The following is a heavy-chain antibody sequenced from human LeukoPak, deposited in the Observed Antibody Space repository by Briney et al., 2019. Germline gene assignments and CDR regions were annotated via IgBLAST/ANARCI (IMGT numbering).Heavy chain of an antibody. D-gene: IGHD6-13*01. V-gene: IGHV1-46*01. CDR3: ARVFLEGAGTDYFDY. CDR1: GYTFTSYY. CDR2: INPGGGST. Sequence: ASVKVSCKASGYTFTSYYMHWVRQAPGQGLEWMGIINPGGGSTSYAQKFQGRVTMTRDMSTSTVYMELSSLRSEDTAVYYRARVFLEGAGTDYFDYWGQGTLVTVSS. J-gene: IGHJ4*02.